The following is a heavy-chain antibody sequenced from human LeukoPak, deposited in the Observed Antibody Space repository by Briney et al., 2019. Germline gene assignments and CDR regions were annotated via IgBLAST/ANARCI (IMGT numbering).Heavy chain of an antibody. CDR3: AREEQQLADY. CDR1: GFTFSSYE. CDR2: ISSSGSTI. D-gene: IGHD6-13*01. J-gene: IGHJ4*02. V-gene: IGHV3-48*03. Sequence: PGGPLRLSCAASGFTFSSYEMNWVRQAREKGLEWVSYISSSGSTIYYADSVKGRFTISRDNAKNSLYLQMNSLRAEDTAVYYCAREEQQLADYWGQGTLVTVSS.